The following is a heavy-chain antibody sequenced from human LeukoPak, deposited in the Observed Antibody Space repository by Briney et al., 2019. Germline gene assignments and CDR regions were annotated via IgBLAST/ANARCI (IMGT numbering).Heavy chain of an antibody. CDR1: GYTFTGYY. CDR2: INPNSGGT. CDR3: ARTSGTVTTSSWYFDL. D-gene: IGHD4-17*01. J-gene: IGHJ2*01. V-gene: IGHV1-2*02. Sequence: ASVNVSCKASGYTFTGYYMHWVRQAPGQGLEWMGWINPNSGGTNYAQKFQGRVTMTRDTSISTAYMELSRLRSDDTAAYYCARTSGTVTTSSWYFDLWGRGTLVTVSS.